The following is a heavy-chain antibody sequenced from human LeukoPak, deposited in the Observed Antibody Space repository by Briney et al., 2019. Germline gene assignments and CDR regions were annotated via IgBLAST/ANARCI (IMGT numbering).Heavy chain of an antibody. Sequence: TLSLTCTVSGGSLSSGDYYWSWIRQHPGKGLEWIGYIYYSGSSYYNPSLKSRVTISVDTSKNQFSLKLSSVTAADTAVYYCARDAGRGSGPSYLDYWGQGTLVTVSS. V-gene: IGHV4-31*03. CDR2: IYYSGSS. CDR1: GGSLSSGDYY. J-gene: IGHJ4*02. D-gene: IGHD3-10*01. CDR3: ARDAGRGSGPSYLDY.